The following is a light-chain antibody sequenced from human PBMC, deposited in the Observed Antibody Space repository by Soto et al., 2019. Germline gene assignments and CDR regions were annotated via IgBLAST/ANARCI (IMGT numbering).Light chain of an antibody. CDR1: QYIGSN. CDR2: GAS. Sequence: EIVMTQSPATLSVSPEERATLSCRASQYIGSNLAWYQQKPGQAPRLLISGASTRATGIPARFIGSGSGTEFTLTISSLQSEDFAVYYCEQYNNWPITSGQGTRLEIK. J-gene: IGKJ5*01. V-gene: IGKV3-15*01. CDR3: EQYNNWPIT.